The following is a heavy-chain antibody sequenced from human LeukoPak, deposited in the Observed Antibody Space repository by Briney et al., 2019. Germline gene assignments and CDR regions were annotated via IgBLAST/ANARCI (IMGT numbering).Heavy chain of an antibody. Sequence: ASVKVSCKASGYTFTSYYMHWVRQAPGQGLEWMGIINPSGGSTSYAQKFQGRVTMIRDMSTSTVYMELSSLRSEDTAVYYCARGGVVVVPAALFDYWGQGTLVTVSS. D-gene: IGHD2-2*01. V-gene: IGHV1-46*01. J-gene: IGHJ4*02. CDR2: INPSGGST. CDR1: GYTFTSYY. CDR3: ARGGVVVVPAALFDY.